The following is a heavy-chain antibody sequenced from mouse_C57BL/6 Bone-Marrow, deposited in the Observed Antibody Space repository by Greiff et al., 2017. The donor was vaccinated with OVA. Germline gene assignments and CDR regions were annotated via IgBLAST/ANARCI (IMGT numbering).Heavy chain of an antibody. D-gene: IGHD1-1*01. V-gene: IGHV2-2*01. J-gene: IGHJ1*03. Sequence: VQLQQSGPGLVQPSQSLSITCTVSGFSLTSYGVHWVRQSPGKGLEWLGVIWSGGSTDYNAAFISRLSISKDNSKSQVFFKMNSLQADDTAIYYCARRGYGSSYGYCDVWGTGTTVTVSS. CDR2: IWSGGST. CDR1: GFSLTSYG. CDR3: ARRGYGSSYGYCDV.